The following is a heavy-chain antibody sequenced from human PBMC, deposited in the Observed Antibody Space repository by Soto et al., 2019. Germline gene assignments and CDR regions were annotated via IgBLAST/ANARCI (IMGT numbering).Heavy chain of an antibody. CDR1: GGSISSGDYY. CDR2: IYYSGST. J-gene: IGHJ4*02. D-gene: IGHD4-17*01. CDR3: ARDRSVGDYANVFDY. V-gene: IGHV4-30-4*01. Sequence: SETLSLTCTVSGGSISSGDYYWSWIRQPPGKGLEWIGYIYYSGSTYYNPSLKSRVTISVDTSKNQFSLKLSSVTAADTAAYYCARDRSVGDYANVFDYWGQGTLVTVSS.